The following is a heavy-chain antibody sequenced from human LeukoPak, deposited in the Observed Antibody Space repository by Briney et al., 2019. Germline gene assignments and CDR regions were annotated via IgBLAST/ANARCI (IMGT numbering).Heavy chain of an antibody. J-gene: IGHJ4*02. Sequence: GASVKVSCKASGYTFTSYFMHWVRQAPGQKLEWMGIIKPSGSNKSTAQKASGKVTITRSTSTTKVYMELQSLNPKATDMYYCARDTYGLGEIDYWGQGTLVTVSS. CDR2: IKPSGSNK. CDR3: ARDTYGLGEIDY. V-gene: IGHV1-46*03. D-gene: IGHD4-17*01. CDR1: GYTFTSYF.